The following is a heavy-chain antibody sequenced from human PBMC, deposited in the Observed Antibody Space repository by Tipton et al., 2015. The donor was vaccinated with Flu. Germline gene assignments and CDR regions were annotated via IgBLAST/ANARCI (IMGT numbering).Heavy chain of an antibody. V-gene: IGHV1-69*01. D-gene: IGHD4-17*01. CDR3: AGAQPNENRDYGDYVGSIPSYFYYALDV. J-gene: IGHJ6*02. Sequence: QMQLVQSGAEVKKPGSSVKVSCKASGGTFSSYAFSWVRQAPGQGLEWMGGIIPIFGTANYAQKFQGRVTITADESTSTAYMELSSLRAEDSAVYYCAGAQPNENRDYGDYVGSIPSYFYYALDVWGQGTTVTVSS. CDR2: IIPIFGTA. CDR1: GGTFSSYA.